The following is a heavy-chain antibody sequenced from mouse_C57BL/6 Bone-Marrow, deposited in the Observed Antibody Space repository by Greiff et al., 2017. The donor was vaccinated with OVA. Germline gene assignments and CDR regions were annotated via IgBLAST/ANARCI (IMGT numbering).Heavy chain of an antibody. J-gene: IGHJ2*01. D-gene: IGHD2-10*02. Sequence: QVQLQQSGAELARPGASVKLSCKASGYTFTSYGIRWVKQRTGPGLEWIGEIYPRSGYTYYNEKFKGKATLTADTSSSTAYMVLDGLTSEDSAVYFCAREYPDGWGQGTTLTVSS. V-gene: IGHV1-81*01. CDR3: AREYPDG. CDR2: IYPRSGYT. CDR1: GYTFTSYG.